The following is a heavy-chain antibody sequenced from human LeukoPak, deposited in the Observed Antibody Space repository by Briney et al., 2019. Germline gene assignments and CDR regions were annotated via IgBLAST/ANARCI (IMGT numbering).Heavy chain of an antibody. CDR1: GGSISSYY. D-gene: IGHD3-22*01. J-gene: IGHJ5*02. CDR2: IYYSGST. Sequence: SETLSLTCTVSGGSISSYYWSWIWQPPGKGLEWIGYIYYSGSTNYNPFLKSRVTISVDTSKNQFSLKLSSVTAADTAVYYCARGNSSGLSNRFDPWGQGTLVTVSS. V-gene: IGHV4-59*01. CDR3: ARGNSSGLSNRFDP.